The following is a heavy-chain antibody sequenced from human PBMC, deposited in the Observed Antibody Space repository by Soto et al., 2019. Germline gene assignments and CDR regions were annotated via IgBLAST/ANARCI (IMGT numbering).Heavy chain of an antibody. D-gene: IGHD3-9*01. CDR3: ARLEGLATISYYFDF. V-gene: IGHV4-39*01. CDR2: IYFRGNT. Sequence: SETLSLTCSVSGDSINSDKYYWGWIRQPPGKGLEWIGSIYFRGNTYYNPPLQTRVTISLDKSKSQFSLKLNSVTAADSAVYFCARLEGLATISYYFDFWGQGALVTVSS. J-gene: IGHJ4*02. CDR1: GDSINSDKYY.